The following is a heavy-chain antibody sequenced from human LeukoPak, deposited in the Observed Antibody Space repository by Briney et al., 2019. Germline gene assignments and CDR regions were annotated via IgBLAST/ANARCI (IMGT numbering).Heavy chain of an antibody. CDR1: GFTFSSYS. J-gene: IGHJ1*01. V-gene: IGHV3-21*01. CDR2: ISSSSSYI. D-gene: IGHD3-22*01. CDR3: ASSYYYDSRDFQH. Sequence: PGGSLRLSCAASGFTFSSYSMNWVRQAPGKGLERVSSISSSSSYIYYADSVKGRFTISRDNAKNSLYLQMNSLRAEDTAVYYCASSYYYDSRDFQHWGQGTLVTVSS.